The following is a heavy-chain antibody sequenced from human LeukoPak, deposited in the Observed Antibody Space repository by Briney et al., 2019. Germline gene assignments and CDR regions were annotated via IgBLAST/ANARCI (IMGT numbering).Heavy chain of an antibody. D-gene: IGHD3-3*01. J-gene: IGHJ3*02. CDR3: AKEGPYDFWSGHASAFDI. CDR1: GFTVSSNY. V-gene: IGHV3-23*01. CDR2: ISGNGGST. Sequence: GGSLRLSCAASGFTVSSNYMSWVRQAPGKGLEWVSAISGNGGSTYYADSVKGRFTISRDNSKNTLYLQIDSLRAEDTAVYYCAKEGPYDFWSGHASAFDIWGQGTKVTVSS.